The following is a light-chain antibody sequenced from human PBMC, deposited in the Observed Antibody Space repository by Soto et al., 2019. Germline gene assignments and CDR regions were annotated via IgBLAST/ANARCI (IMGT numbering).Light chain of an antibody. CDR2: GAS. Sequence: EIVLTQSPDTLSLSPGERATLSCRASQSFSSNYLTWYQQKPGQAPRLLIYGASTRATGIPDRFSGGGSGTDFTLTISRLEPEDFAVYYCQHYGDSRWTFGQGTRWISN. V-gene: IGKV3-20*01. CDR3: QHYGDSRWT. J-gene: IGKJ1*01. CDR1: QSFSSNY.